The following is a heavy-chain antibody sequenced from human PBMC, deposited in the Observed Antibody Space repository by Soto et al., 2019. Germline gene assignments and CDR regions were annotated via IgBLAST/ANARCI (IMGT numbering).Heavy chain of an antibody. CDR3: ARRGYSSGWYGVNYYMDV. D-gene: IGHD6-19*01. CDR2: IWYDGSNK. Sequence: QVQLVESGGGVVQPGRPLRLSCAASGFTFSSYGMQWVRQAPGKGLEWVAVIWYDGSNKYYADSVKGRFTISRDNSKNTLYLQMNSLRAEDTAVYYCARRGYSSGWYGVNYYMDVWGKGTTVTVSS. CDR1: GFTFSSYG. V-gene: IGHV3-33*01. J-gene: IGHJ6*03.